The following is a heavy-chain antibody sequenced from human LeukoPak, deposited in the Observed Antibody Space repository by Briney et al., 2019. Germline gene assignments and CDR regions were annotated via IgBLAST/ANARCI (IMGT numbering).Heavy chain of an antibody. CDR1: GGSISSYY. J-gene: IGHJ4*02. Sequence: PSETLSLTCTVSGGSISSYYWSWIRQPAGKGLEWIGRIYTSGSTNCNPSLKSRVTISVDRSKNQFSLKLSSVTAADTAVYYCARAGSYYVGLGYFDYWGQGTLVTVSS. CDR3: ARAGSYYVGLGYFDY. CDR2: IYTSGST. D-gene: IGHD1-26*01. V-gene: IGHV4-4*07.